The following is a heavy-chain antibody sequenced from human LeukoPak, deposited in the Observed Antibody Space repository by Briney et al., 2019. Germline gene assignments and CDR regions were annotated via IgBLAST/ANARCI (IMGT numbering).Heavy chain of an antibody. Sequence: ASVKVSCKASGYTFTSYGISWVRQAPGQGLEWMGWISAYNGNTNYAQKLQGRVTMTTDTSTSTAYMELRSLRSDDTAVYFCAAGGIRYFDWKDAFDIWGQGTMVTVSS. D-gene: IGHD3-9*01. CDR1: GYTFTSYG. J-gene: IGHJ3*02. V-gene: IGHV1-18*04. CDR3: AAGGIRYFDWKDAFDI. CDR2: ISAYNGNT.